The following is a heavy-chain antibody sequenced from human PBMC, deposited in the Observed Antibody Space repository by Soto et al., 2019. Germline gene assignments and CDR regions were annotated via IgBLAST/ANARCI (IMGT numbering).Heavy chain of an antibody. CDR2: ISYDGSNK. J-gene: IGHJ4*02. D-gene: IGHD3-10*01. CDR1: GFTFSSYG. Sequence: GGSLRLSCAASGFTFSSYGMHWVRQAPGKGLEWVAVISYDGSNKYYADSVKGRFTISRDNSKNTLYLQMNSLRAEDTAVYYCAKEYDYGSGSYYIFDDWGKGTLVTVSS. V-gene: IGHV3-30*18. CDR3: AKEYDYGSGSYYIFDD.